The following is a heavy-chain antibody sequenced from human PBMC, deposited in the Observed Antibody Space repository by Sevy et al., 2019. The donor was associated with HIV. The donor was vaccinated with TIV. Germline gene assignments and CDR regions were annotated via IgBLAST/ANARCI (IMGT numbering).Heavy chain of an antibody. Sequence: GGSLRPSCAASEFIFTGYWMNWVRQAPGKGLEWVANIDQDGSDKRYVDSVRGRFTISRDNANNFLYLQMSSLRADDTAVYYCARAGGWGNINHSNQILDIWGHGTKVTVSS. D-gene: IGHD3-16*01. V-gene: IGHV3-7*01. CDR3: ARAGGWGNINHSNQILDI. CDR2: IDQDGSDK. CDR1: EFIFTGYW. J-gene: IGHJ3*02.